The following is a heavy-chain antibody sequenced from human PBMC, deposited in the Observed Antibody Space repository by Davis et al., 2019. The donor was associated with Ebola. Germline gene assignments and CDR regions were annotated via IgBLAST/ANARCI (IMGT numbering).Heavy chain of an antibody. CDR2: INSDGSST. Sequence: GESLKISCAASGFTFSSYWMHWVRQAPGKGLVWVSRINSDGSSTSYADSVKGRFTISRDNAKNTLYLQMNSLRAEDTAVYYCARGFMITFGGVIVQVYYGMDVWGQGTTVTVSS. CDR1: GFTFSSYW. CDR3: ARGFMITFGGVIVQVYYGMDV. J-gene: IGHJ6*02. D-gene: IGHD3-16*02. V-gene: IGHV3-74*01.